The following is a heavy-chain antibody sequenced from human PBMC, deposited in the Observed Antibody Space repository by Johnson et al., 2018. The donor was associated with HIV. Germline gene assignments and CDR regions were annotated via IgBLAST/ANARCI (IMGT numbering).Heavy chain of an antibody. CDR3: ARDRGGYSYGYDSDAFGI. CDR1: GFTFSSYG. V-gene: IGHV3-30*02. J-gene: IGHJ3*02. CDR2: IQYDERHK. D-gene: IGHD5-18*01. Sequence: QVQLVESGGGVVQPGGSLRLSCAASGFTFSSYGMHWVRQAPGKGLQWVAFIQYDERHKYYADSVKGRFTISRDNSKNTLYLQMNSLRAEDTAVYYCARDRGGYSYGYDSDAFGIWGQGTRVTVAS.